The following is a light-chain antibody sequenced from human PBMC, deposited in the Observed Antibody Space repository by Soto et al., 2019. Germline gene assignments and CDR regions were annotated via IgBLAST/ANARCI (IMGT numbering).Light chain of an antibody. CDR1: QSVTSN. J-gene: IGKJ5*01. V-gene: IGKV3-20*01. CDR2: GAS. CDR3: QPHGRSIT. Sequence: EMVKTQSPTTRSFSPWERANLTCRASQSVTSNFAWYQQPPGQAPRLLIYGASSRATGIPDRFSGSASGTDSTLPLSRLANEAFVVYYCQPHGRSITFGQGTRLEIK.